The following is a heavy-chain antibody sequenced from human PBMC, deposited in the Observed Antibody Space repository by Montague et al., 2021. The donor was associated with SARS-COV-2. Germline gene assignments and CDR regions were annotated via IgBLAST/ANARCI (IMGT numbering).Heavy chain of an antibody. CDR3: AKAPYETAYVFDY. J-gene: IGHJ4*02. CDR1: GFTFSSYA. V-gene: IGHV3-23*01. Sequence: SLRLSWAASGFTFSSYAMTWVRQAPGKGLEWVSSISGSGGSTYYADSVKGRFTISRDNSKNTLSLQMNSLRAEDTAVYYCAKAPYETAYVFDYWGQGTLVTVSS. CDR2: ISGSGGST. D-gene: IGHD2-21*02.